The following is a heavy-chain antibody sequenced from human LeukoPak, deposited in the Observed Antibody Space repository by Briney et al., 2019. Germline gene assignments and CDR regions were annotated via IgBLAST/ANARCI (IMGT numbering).Heavy chain of an antibody. CDR2: ISGSGGST. CDR3: AKDCLEFVVVVAQAEQGDAFDI. CDR1: GFTFSSYA. Sequence: GGSLRLSCAASGFTFSSYAMSWVRQAPGKGLEWVSAISGSGGSTYYADSVKGRFTISRDNSKNTLYLQMNSLRAEDTAVYYCAKDCLEFVVVVAQAEQGDAFDIWGQGTMVTVSS. J-gene: IGHJ3*02. V-gene: IGHV3-23*01. D-gene: IGHD2-15*01.